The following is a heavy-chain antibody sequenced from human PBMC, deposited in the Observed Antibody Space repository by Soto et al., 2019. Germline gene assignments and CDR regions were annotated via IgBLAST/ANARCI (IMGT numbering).Heavy chain of an antibody. CDR1: GGSISSYY. J-gene: IGHJ4*02. D-gene: IGHD6-13*01. Sequence: PSETLSLTCTVSGGSISSYYWSWIRQPAGRGLEWIGRIYTSGSTNYNPSLKSRDTMSVDTSKNQFSLKLSSVTAADTAVYYCAIFRRYSSSWTFDYWGQGTLVTVSS. CDR3: AIFRRYSSSWTFDY. CDR2: IYTSGST. V-gene: IGHV4-4*07.